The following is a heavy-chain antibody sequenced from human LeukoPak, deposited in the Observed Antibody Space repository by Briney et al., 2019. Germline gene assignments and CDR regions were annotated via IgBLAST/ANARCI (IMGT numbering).Heavy chain of an antibody. CDR2: ISYDGSNK. Sequence: GGSLRLSSAASGFTFSSYAMHWVRQAPGKGLEWVAVISYDGSNKYYADSVKGRFTISRDNSKNTLYLQMNSLRAEDTAVYYCARGGDYYRFDPWGQGTLVTVSS. CDR3: ARGGDYYRFDP. J-gene: IGHJ5*02. D-gene: IGHD4-17*01. CDR1: GFTFSSYA. V-gene: IGHV3-30*04.